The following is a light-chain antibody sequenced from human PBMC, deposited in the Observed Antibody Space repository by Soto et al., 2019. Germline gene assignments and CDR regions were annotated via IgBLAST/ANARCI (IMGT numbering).Light chain of an antibody. CDR3: CSYTSTNTLG. Sequence: QSALTQPASGSGSPGQSITISCTGTSSDVGSYDLVSWYQQRPGRAPRLMIFEVAKRPSGISTRFSGSKSGNTASLTISGLQAVDEADYFCCSYTSTNTLGFGGGTKVTVL. V-gene: IGLV2-23*02. J-gene: IGLJ2*01. CDR2: EVA. CDR1: SSDVGSYDL.